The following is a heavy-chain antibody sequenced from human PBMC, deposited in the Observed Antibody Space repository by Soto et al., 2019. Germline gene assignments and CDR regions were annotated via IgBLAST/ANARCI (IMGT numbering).Heavy chain of an antibody. CDR2: ISGSGDGR. D-gene: IGHD2-15*01. J-gene: IGHJ4*02. V-gene: IGHV3-23*01. CDR3: ARDLQYCSGGSCYRNHFDY. Sequence: GGSLRLSCDTSGFTFSNYVMTWVRQAPGRGLEWVSSISGSGDGRSYADSVKGRFTISRDNSKNTLYLQMNSLRAEDTAVYYCARDLQYCSGGSCYRNHFDYWGQGTLVTVSS. CDR1: GFTFSNYV.